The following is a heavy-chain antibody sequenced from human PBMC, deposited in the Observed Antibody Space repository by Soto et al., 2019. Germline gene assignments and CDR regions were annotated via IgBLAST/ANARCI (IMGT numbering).Heavy chain of an antibody. J-gene: IGHJ4*02. CDR2: ISGSGGST. Sequence: PGGSLRLSCAASGFTFSSYAMSWVRQAPGKGLEWVSAISGSGGSTYYADAVKGRFTISRDNSKNTLYLQMNSLRAEHTPVYYCAKNGYVPPDDYWGQGTLVTVSS. CDR1: GFTFSSYA. V-gene: IGHV3-23*01. CDR3: AKNGYVPPDDY. D-gene: IGHD5-18*01.